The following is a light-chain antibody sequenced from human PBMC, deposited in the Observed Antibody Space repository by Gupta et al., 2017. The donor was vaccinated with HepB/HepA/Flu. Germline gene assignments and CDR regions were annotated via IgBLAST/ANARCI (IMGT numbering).Light chain of an antibody. J-gene: IGKJ1*01. Sequence: EIVLTQSPGTLSLSPGERAALSCRASQSISSNYLAWYQQKPGQAPRLLIYGASSRATGIPDRFSGSGSGTDFTLTISILEPEDFAVYYCHQYCSSPWTFGQGTKVEIK. CDR1: QSISSNY. V-gene: IGKV3-20*01. CDR3: HQYCSSPWT. CDR2: GAS.